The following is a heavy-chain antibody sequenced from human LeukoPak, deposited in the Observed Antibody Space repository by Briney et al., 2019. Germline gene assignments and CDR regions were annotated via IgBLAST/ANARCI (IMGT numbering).Heavy chain of an antibody. CDR3: AREADIAAAGGYFDY. CDR2: IIPIFGTA. D-gene: IGHD6-13*01. CDR1: GGTFSSYA. Sequence: SVKDSCKASGGTFSSYAISWVRQAPGQGLEWMGGIIPIFGTANYAQKFQGRVTITADESTSTAYMELSSLRSEDTAVYYCAREADIAAAGGYFDYWGQGTLVTVSS. J-gene: IGHJ4*02. V-gene: IGHV1-69*13.